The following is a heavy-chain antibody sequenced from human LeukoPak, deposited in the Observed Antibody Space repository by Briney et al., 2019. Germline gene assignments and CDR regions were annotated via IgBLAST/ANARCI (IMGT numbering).Heavy chain of an antibody. J-gene: IGHJ4*02. V-gene: IGHV4-31*03. Sequence: SETLSLTCTVSGGSISSGGYYWSWIRQHPGKGLEWIGYIYYSGSTYYNPSLKSRVTISVDTSKNQFSLKLSSVTAADTAVYYCARVAIVATILDYWGQGTLVTVSS. CDR2: IYYSGST. D-gene: IGHD5-12*01. CDR3: ARVAIVATILDY. CDR1: GGSISSGGYY.